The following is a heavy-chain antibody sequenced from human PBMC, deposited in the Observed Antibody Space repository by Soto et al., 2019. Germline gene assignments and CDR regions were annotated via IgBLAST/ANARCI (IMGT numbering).Heavy chain of an antibody. CDR1: GFTFSSYW. V-gene: IGHV3-74*01. Sequence: GGSLRLSCAASGFTFSSYWMHWVRQAPGKGLVWVSRINSDGSRTNYADSVKGRFIISRDNAKNTLFLQMNSLRAEDTAVYYCARGSWFGDLFAPGLDVWGKGTTVTVSS. D-gene: IGHD3-10*01. CDR2: INSDGSRT. CDR3: ARGSWFGDLFAPGLDV. J-gene: IGHJ6*04.